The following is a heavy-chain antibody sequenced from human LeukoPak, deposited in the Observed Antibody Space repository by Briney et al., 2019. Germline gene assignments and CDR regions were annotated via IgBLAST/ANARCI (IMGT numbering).Heavy chain of an antibody. CDR1: GFTFSTYT. CDR3: AKETSSGNFVTIDC. J-gene: IGHJ4*02. V-gene: IGHV3-23*01. D-gene: IGHD1-26*01. CDR2: VNGNGGST. Sequence: GGSLRLSCAASGFTFSTYTMSWVRQAPGKGLEWVSGVNGNGGSTSYADSVKGRFTISRDNSKNTVYLQMNSLRVEDTAVYYCAKETSSGNFVTIDCWGQGTLVTVSP.